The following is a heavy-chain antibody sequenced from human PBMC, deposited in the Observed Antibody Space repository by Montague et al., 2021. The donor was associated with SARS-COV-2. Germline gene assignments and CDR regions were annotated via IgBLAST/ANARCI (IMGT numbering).Heavy chain of an antibody. CDR2: IYDSGSA. D-gene: IGHD2-21*02. CDR3: ARAYCGGDCHVGP. CDR1: GGSFSDYY. J-gene: IGHJ5*02. Sequence: SETLSLTCAVYGGSFSDYYWTWIRQPPGKGLEWIGYIYDSGSANYNPSLKSRSTISVDTSNNQFSLRLSSVTAADTAVYYCARAYCGGDCHVGPWGQGILVTVSS. V-gene: IGHV4-59*01.